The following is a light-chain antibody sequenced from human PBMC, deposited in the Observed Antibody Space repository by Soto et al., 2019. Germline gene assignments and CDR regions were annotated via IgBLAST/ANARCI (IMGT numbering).Light chain of an antibody. J-gene: IGKJ2*01. V-gene: IGKV1-5*03. CDR3: QQYNSYSPMYT. CDR1: QSISSW. CDR2: KAS. Sequence: DIQMTQSPSTLSASVGDRVAINCRASQSISSWLAWYQQKPGKAPKLLIYKASSLESGVPSRFSGSGSGTEFTLTISSLQPDDFATYYCQQYNSYSPMYTFGQGTKLEIK.